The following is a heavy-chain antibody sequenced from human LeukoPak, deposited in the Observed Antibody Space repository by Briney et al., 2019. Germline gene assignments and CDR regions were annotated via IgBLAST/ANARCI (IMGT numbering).Heavy chain of an antibody. CDR1: GFTVSSNY. Sequence: PGGSLRLSCAASGFTVSSNYMSWVRQAPGKGLEWVSVFHSGGSTYYADSVKGRFTISRDNSKNTLYLQMNSLRAEDTAVYYCAREYIGYPDAFDIWGQGTMVTVSS. CDR2: FHSGGST. CDR3: AREYIGYPDAFDI. D-gene: IGHD5-18*01. J-gene: IGHJ3*02. V-gene: IGHV3-66*01.